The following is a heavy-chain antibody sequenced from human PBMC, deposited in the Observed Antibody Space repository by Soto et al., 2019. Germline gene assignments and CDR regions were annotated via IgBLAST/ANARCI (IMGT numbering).Heavy chain of an antibody. CDR1: GGSINTYNLF. D-gene: IGHD2-21*02. CDR3: ARVNVTLDL. CDR2: IHYGGNA. V-gene: IGHV4-39*01. Sequence: SETLSLTCTVSGGSINTYNLFWAWVRQPPGKGLEWIASIHYGGNAYYSPSLTTRATFSRDTSKNRVSLELRSVTAADTAVYYCARVNVTLDLWGLGTLVTVSS. J-gene: IGHJ4*02.